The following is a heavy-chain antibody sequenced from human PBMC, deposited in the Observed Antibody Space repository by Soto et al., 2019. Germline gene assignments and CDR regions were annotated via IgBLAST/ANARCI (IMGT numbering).Heavy chain of an antibody. CDR2: IYYSGST. V-gene: IGHV4-59*01. CDR1: GGSISSYY. D-gene: IGHD3-3*01. Sequence: SETLSLTCTVSGGSISSYYWSWIRQPPGKGLEWIGYIYYSGSTNYNPSLKSRVTISVDTSKNQFSLKLSSVTAADTAVYYCARAAPGWSGYYTRPGDNWFDPWGQGTLVTVSS. CDR3: ARAAPGWSGYYTRPGDNWFDP. J-gene: IGHJ5*02.